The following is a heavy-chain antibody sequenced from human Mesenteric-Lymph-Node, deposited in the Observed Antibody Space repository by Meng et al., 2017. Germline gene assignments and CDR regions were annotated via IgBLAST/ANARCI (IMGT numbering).Heavy chain of an antibody. J-gene: IGHJ3*02. CDR3: ARAVGAGGYSYGTDDAFDI. Sequence: VQRQESGPGLVKPSETLSLTCTVSGGSISSRSYYWGWIRQSPGKGLEWVSVIYSGGSTYYADSVKGRFTISRDNSKNTLYLQMNSLRAEDTAVYYCARAVGAGGYSYGTDDAFDIWGQGTMVT. CDR2: IYSGGST. CDR1: GGSISSRSYY. V-gene: IGHV3-66*02. D-gene: IGHD5-18*01.